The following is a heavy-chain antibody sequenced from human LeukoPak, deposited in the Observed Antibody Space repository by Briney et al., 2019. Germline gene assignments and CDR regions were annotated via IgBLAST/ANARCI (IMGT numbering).Heavy chain of an antibody. J-gene: IGHJ6*02. CDR1: GFTFSSYW. V-gene: IGHV3-7*04. D-gene: IGHD3-10*01. CDR2: MKQDGSEK. Sequence: GGSLRLSCAASGFTFSSYWMSWVRQAPGKGLEWVANMKQDGSEKYYVDSVKGRFTISRDNAKNSLYLQMNSLRAEDTAVYYCARIMVRGVVYYYYGMDVWGQGTTVTVSS. CDR3: ARIMVRGVVYYYYGMDV.